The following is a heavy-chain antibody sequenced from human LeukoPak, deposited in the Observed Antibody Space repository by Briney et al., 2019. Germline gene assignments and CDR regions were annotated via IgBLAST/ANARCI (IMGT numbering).Heavy chain of an antibody. CDR1: GFSFSDAW. CDR3: TTRSPARYCSDGACYSSADY. Sequence: KSGGFLRLSCAASGFSFSDAWMNWVRQAPGKGLEWVGHIRSKADGGTPDYIAPVKGRFTISRDDSKDTLYLQMNSLNTEDTAMYYCTTRSPARYCSDGACYSSADYWGQGTLVTVSS. V-gene: IGHV3-15*07. CDR2: IRSKADGGTP. J-gene: IGHJ4*02. D-gene: IGHD2-15*01.